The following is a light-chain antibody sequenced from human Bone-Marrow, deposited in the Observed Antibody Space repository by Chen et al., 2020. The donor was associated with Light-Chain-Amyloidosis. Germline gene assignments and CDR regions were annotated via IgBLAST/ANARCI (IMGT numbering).Light chain of an antibody. Sequence: SYVLTQPSSVSGAPVQTATNACGGNNLGTTSVHWSQQTPGQAPLLVVYDDSDRPSGIPERLSGSNSGNTATLTISRVEAGDEADYYCQVWDRSSDRPVFGGGTKLTVL. CDR3: QVWDRSSDRPV. CDR2: DDS. CDR1: NLGTTS. V-gene: IGLV3-21*02. J-gene: IGLJ3*02.